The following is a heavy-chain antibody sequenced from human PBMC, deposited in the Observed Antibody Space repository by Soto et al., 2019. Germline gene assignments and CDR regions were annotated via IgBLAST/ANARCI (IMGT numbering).Heavy chain of an antibody. CDR3: ASTDRDFYGLDV. CDR1: GFTFRNYD. Sequence: EVQLVESGGGLVQPGGSLRLSCEASGFTFRNYDMHWVRQGTGKGLEWVSGISAAGDPAYAASVEGRFTISRENAQNSFFLQMNSLRVGDTAVYYCASTDRDFYGLDVWGQGTTVIVSS. V-gene: IGHV3-13*05. J-gene: IGHJ6*02. CDR2: ISAAGDP.